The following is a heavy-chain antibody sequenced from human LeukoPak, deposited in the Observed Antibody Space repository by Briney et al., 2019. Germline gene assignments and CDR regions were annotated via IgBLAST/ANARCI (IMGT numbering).Heavy chain of an antibody. CDR1: GYTFTSYY. D-gene: IGHD6-19*01. J-gene: IGHJ4*02. Sequence: ASVTVSFKASGYTFTSYYMHWVRQAPGQGLEWMGIINPSGGSTSYAQKFQGRVTMTRDTSISTAYMELSRLRSDDTAVYYCARVSGSGGAFDYWGQGTLVTVSS. CDR3: ARVSGSGGAFDY. V-gene: IGHV1-46*01. CDR2: INPSGGST.